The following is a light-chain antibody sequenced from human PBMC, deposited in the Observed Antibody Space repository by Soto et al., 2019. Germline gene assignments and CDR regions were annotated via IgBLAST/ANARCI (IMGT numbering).Light chain of an antibody. Sequence: EIVLTQSPGTLSLSPGESATLSCRASQSIGTSQLAWYQQKPGQAPRLLIGASSRATGVPDRFIASGSGTDFTLTISRPEPEDFAVYYCQQFASSPRTFGRGTKVDIK. CDR2: GAS. V-gene: IGKV3-20*01. CDR1: QSIGTSQ. J-gene: IGKJ1*01. CDR3: QQFASSPRT.